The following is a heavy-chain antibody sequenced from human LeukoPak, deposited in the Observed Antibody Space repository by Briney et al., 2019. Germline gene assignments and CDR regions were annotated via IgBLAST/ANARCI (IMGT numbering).Heavy chain of an antibody. D-gene: IGHD6-19*01. J-gene: IGHJ4*02. Sequence: GASVKVSCKASGYTLTSYYMHWVRQAPGQGLEWMGRIIPILGIANYAQKFQGRVTITADKSTSTAYMELSSLRSEDTAVYYCARDTVRGVAGGSNDYWGQGTLVTVSS. V-gene: IGHV1-69*04. CDR1: GYTLTSYY. CDR2: IIPILGIA. CDR3: ARDTVRGVAGGSNDY.